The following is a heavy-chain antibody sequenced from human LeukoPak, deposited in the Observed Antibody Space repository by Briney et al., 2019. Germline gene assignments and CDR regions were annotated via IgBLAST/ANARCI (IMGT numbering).Heavy chain of an antibody. CDR1: GFTFSSYA. D-gene: IGHD6-13*01. V-gene: IGHV3-30-3*01. Sequence: GGSLRLSCAASGFTFSSYAMHWVRQAPGKGLEWVAVISYDGSNKYYADSVKGRFTISRDNSKNTLYLQMNSLRAEDTAVYYCARPLHSSTWLWYFDYWGQGTLVTVSS. CDR3: ARPLHSSTWLWYFDY. CDR2: ISYDGSNK. J-gene: IGHJ4*02.